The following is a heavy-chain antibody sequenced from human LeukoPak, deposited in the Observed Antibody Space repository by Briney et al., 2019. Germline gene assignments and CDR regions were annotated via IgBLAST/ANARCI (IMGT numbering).Heavy chain of an antibody. J-gene: IGHJ4*02. V-gene: IGHV4-39*07. CDR2: IYYSGST. CDR3: ARDRSVPAAFDY. Sequence: SETLSLTCTVSGDSISSYYWGWIRQPPGKGLEWIGSIYYSGSTYYNPSLKSRVTISVDTSKNQFSLKLSSVTAADTAVYYCARDRSVPAAFDYWGQGTLVTVSS. D-gene: IGHD2-2*01. CDR1: GDSISSYY.